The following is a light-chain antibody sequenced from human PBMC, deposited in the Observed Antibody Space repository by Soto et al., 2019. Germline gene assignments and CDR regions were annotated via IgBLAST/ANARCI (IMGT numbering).Light chain of an antibody. V-gene: IGLV1-40*01. CDR2: GSY. Sequence: QSVLTQPPSVSGAPGQRITISCTGSSSNIGAGYDVQWYQQLPGTAPKLLMYGSYNRPSGVPYRFSSSKSGTSASLAITRLQAEDERDYYCQSYDSNLSGWVFGGGTKVTVL. CDR3: QSYDSNLSGWV. J-gene: IGLJ2*01. CDR1: SSNIGAGYD.